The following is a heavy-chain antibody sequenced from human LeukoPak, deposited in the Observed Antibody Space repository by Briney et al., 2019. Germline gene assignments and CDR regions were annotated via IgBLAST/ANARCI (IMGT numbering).Heavy chain of an antibody. Sequence: ASVKVSCKASGYTFTSYGINWVRQATGQGLEWMGWMNPNSGNTGYAQKFQGRVTMTRNTSISTAYMELSSLRSEDTAVYYCARGDGGSYFSSYYYYYGMDVWGQGTTVTVSS. V-gene: IGHV1-8*01. J-gene: IGHJ6*02. CDR1: GYTFTSYG. D-gene: IGHD1-26*01. CDR3: ARGDGGSYFSSYYYYYGMDV. CDR2: MNPNSGNT.